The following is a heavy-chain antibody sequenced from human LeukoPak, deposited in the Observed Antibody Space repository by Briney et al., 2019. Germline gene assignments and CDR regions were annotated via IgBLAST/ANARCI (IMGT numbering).Heavy chain of an antibody. J-gene: IGHJ2*01. D-gene: IGHD4/OR15-4a*01. Sequence: PSETLSLTCKVSGGSISSSSYYWGWIRQPPGMGLEWIGSIYYSGNTYYNLSLKSRVTISVDTSKNQFSLKLSSVTAADTAVYYCARHKGATFDLWGRGTLVTVSS. CDR2: IYYSGNT. CDR1: GGSISSSSYY. V-gene: IGHV4-39*01. CDR3: ARHKGATFDL.